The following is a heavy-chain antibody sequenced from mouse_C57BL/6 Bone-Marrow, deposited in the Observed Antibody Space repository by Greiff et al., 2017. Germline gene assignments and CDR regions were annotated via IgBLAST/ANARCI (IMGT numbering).Heavy chain of an antibody. CDR1: GYTFTSYG. V-gene: IGHV1-81*01. CDR3: ARLGWLLLFAY. J-gene: IGHJ3*01. Sequence: VKLMESGAELARPGASVKLSCKASGYTFTSYGISWVKQRTGQGLEWIGEIYPRSGNTYYNEKFKGKATLTADKSSSTAYMELRSLTSEDSAVYFGARLGWLLLFAYRGQGTLVTVSA. CDR2: IYPRSGNT. D-gene: IGHD2-3*01.